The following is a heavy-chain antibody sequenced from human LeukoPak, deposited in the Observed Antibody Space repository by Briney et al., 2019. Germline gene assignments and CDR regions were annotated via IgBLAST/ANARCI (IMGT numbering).Heavy chain of an antibody. J-gene: IGHJ6*03. V-gene: IGHV4-38-2*02. CDR2: IYHSGST. Sequence: SETLSLTCTVSGYSITSGYYWGWIRQPPGKGLEWIGSIYHSGSTYYSPSLQSRVTISVDTSKNQFSLRLSSVTAADTAVYYCARVGPYYYYYMDVWGKGTTVTVSS. CDR1: GYSITSGYY. CDR3: ARVGPYYYYYMDV.